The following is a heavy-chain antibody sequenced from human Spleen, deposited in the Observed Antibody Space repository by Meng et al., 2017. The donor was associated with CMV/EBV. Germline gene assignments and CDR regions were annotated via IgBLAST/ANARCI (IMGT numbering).Heavy chain of an antibody. CDR3: AKDDSRFVSHPRYPDY. J-gene: IGHJ4*02. V-gene: IGHV3-33*06. CDR2: IWYDGSDK. D-gene: IGHD3-10*01. Sequence: GESLKISCAASGFPFSTYGMHWVRQAPGKGLEWVAVIWYDGSDKYYADAVKGRFTVSRDNSKNTLYLQMNGLRVEDTALYYCAKDDSRFVSHPRYPDYWGQGTLVTVSS. CDR1: GFPFSTYG.